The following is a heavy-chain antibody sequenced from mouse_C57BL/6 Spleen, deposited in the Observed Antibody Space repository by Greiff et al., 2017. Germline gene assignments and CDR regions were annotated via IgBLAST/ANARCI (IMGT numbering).Heavy chain of an antibody. J-gene: IGHJ3*01. CDR1: GYTFTSYW. CDR2: IDPSDSET. CDR3: ARGLYDDDGSWFAY. Sequence: QVQLQQPGAELVRPGSSVKLSCKASGYTFTSYWMHWVKQRPIQGLEWIGNIDPSDSETHYNQKFKDKATLTVDKSSSTAYMQLSSLTSEDSAVYYCARGLYDDDGSWFAYWGQGTLVTVSA. V-gene: IGHV1-52*01. D-gene: IGHD2-4*01.